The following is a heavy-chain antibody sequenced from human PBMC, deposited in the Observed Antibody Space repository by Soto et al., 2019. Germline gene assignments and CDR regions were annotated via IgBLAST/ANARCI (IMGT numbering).Heavy chain of an antibody. V-gene: IGHV1-46*01. D-gene: IGHD3-9*01. J-gene: IGHJ6*04. Sequence: QVQLVQSGAEVKKPGASVKVSCKASGYTFTSYYMHWVRQAPGQGLEWMGIINPSGGSTSYAQKFQGRVTMKRDTATSTVYMELRSLGLEDTAGYYCGRRYFDWSTDVWGKGTTVTVSS. CDR3: GRRYFDWSTDV. CDR2: INPSGGST. CDR1: GYTFTSYY.